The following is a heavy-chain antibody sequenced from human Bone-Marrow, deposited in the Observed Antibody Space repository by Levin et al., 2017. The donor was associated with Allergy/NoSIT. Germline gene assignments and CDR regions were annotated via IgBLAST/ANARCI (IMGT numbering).Heavy chain of an antibody. CDR3: ARSVAGEFDY. Sequence: SQTLSLTCTVSGGSISGYYWSWVRQPPGKGLEWVDHIFYSGSTNYNPSLKSRVTISINTSKNQFSLNLTSVTAADTAFYYCARSVAGEFDYWGQGTLVTVSS. D-gene: IGHD3-10*01. V-gene: IGHV4-59*01. CDR1: GGSISGYY. CDR2: IFYSGST. J-gene: IGHJ4*02.